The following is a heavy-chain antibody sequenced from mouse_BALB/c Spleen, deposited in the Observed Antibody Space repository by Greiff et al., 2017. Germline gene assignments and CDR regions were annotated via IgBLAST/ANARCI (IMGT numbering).Heavy chain of an antibody. V-gene: IGHV5-17*02. CDR1: GFTFSSFG. D-gene: IGHD2-14*01. J-gene: IGHJ4*01. CDR3: ARNYRDYAMDY. Sequence: EVKLMESGGGLVQPGGSRKLSCAASGFTFSSFGMHWVRQAPEKGLEWVAYISSGSSTIYYADTVKGRFTISRDNPKNTLFLQMTSLRSEDTAMYDCARNYRDYAMDYWGQGASVTVSS. CDR2: ISSGSSTI.